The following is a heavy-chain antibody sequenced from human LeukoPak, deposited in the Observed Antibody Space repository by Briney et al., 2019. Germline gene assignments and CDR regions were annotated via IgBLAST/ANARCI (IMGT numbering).Heavy chain of an antibody. CDR3: ASHRGIAAAGTGAFDI. Sequence: SETLSLTCTVSGGSISSYYWSWIRQPPGKGLEWIGYIYHSGSTNYNPSLKSRVTISVDTSKNQFSLKLSSVTAADTAVYYCASHRGIAAAGTGAFDIWGQGTMVTVSS. J-gene: IGHJ3*02. V-gene: IGHV4-59*01. CDR1: GGSISSYY. CDR2: IYHSGST. D-gene: IGHD6-13*01.